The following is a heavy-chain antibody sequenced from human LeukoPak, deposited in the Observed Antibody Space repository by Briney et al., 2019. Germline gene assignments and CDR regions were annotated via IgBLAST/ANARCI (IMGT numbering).Heavy chain of an antibody. J-gene: IGHJ5*02. CDR1: GYSFTSYR. CDR3: ARHNSGYDFWFDP. CDR2: IYPGDSDT. V-gene: IGHV5-51*01. Sequence: GESLKISCKGSGYSFTSYRIGWVRQMPGKGLEWMGIIYPGDSDTRYSPSLQGQVTISADKSISTAYLQWSSLKASDTAMYYCARHNSGYDFWFDPWGQGTLVTVSS. D-gene: IGHD5-12*01.